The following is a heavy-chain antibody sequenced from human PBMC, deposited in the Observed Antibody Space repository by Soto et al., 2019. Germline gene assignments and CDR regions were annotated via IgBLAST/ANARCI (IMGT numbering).Heavy chain of an antibody. CDR3: ARARYDSSGPRFDP. J-gene: IGHJ5*02. V-gene: IGHV4-30-4*01. CDR2: IYYSGST. CDR1: CGSISSGDYY. Sequence: PSETLSLTCTVSCGSISSGDYYWSWIRQPPGKGLEWIGYIYYSGSTYYNPSLKSRVTISVDTSKNQFSLKLSSVTAADTAVYYCARARYDSSGPRFDPWGQGTLVTVSS. D-gene: IGHD3-22*01.